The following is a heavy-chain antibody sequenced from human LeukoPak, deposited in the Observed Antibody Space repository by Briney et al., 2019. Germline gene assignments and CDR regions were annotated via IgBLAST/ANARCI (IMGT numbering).Heavy chain of an antibody. CDR3: ARVPPSMSILTGYNWFDP. Sequence: ASVKVSCKASGGTFISYAISWVRQAPGQGREWMGGIIPIFGTANYAQKFQGRVTITTEETRRKAYMELSSLRSEDTAVYYCARVPPSMSILTGYNWFDPWGQGTLVTVSS. J-gene: IGHJ5*02. D-gene: IGHD3-9*01. V-gene: IGHV1-69*05. CDR2: IIPIFGTA. CDR1: GGTFISYA.